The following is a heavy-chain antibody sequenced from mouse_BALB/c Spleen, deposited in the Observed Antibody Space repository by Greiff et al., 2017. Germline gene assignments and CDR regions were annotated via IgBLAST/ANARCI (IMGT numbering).Heavy chain of an antibody. Sequence: EVQLVESGGGLVQPGGSLKLSCAASGFDFSRYWMSWVRQAPGKGLEWIGEINPDSSTINYTPSLKDKFIISRDNAKNTLYLQMSKVRSEDTALYYCARKGLYGSSFAYWGQGTLVTVSA. CDR1: GFDFSRYW. V-gene: IGHV4-1*02. J-gene: IGHJ3*01. CDR2: INPDSSTI. CDR3: ARKGLYGSSFAY. D-gene: IGHD1-1*01.